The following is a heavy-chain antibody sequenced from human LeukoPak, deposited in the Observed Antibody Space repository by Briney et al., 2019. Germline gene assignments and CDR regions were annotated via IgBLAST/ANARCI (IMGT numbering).Heavy chain of an antibody. V-gene: IGHV1-18*01. CDR3: ARDNGYKSVDY. J-gene: IGHJ4*02. CDR1: GYTFSTYG. Sequence: ASVKVSCKASGYTFSTYGISWLRQAPGQGLEWMGWISASNGNTNYAQKVQGRVTITTDTSTSTLYMEVRSLRSDDTAVYYCARDNGYKSVDYWGQGTLVTVSS. D-gene: IGHD1-14*01. CDR2: ISASNGNT.